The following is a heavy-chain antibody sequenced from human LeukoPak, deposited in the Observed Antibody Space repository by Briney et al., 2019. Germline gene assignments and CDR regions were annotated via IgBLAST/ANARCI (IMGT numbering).Heavy chain of an antibody. Sequence: GASVKVSCKASGGTFSSYAISWLRQAPGQGLEWMGGIIPIIGTANYAQKFQGRGTITTDESTSTAYMELSSLRSEDTAVYYCARAKGDYYGSGSYYPLFDYWGQGNLVTVSS. CDR2: IIPIIGTA. J-gene: IGHJ4*02. D-gene: IGHD3-10*01. CDR1: GGTFSSYA. CDR3: ARAKGDYYGSGSYYPLFDY. V-gene: IGHV1-69*05.